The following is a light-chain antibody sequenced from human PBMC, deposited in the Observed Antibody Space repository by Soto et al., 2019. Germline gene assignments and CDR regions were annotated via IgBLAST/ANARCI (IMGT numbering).Light chain of an antibody. J-gene: IGKJ5*01. CDR1: QTISSGF. V-gene: IGKV3-20*01. Sequence: ELVLTQSPGMLYFSPGARTPRXCGASQTISSGFLAWYQQKVGQAPRLLIYDASNRATGVPDRFSGSGSGTDFSLTISRLEPEDFAVYHCQQYSSSPRTFGQGTRLE. CDR2: DAS. CDR3: QQYSSSPRT.